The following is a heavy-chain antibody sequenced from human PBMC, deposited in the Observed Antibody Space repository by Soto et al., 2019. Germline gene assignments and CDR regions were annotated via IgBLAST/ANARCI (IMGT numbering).Heavy chain of an antibody. CDR3: ERDIKNYYDSSGYYFNWSSYSYGMDV. J-gene: IGHJ6*01. CDR2: ISSSSIYI. D-gene: IGHD3-22*01. Sequence: GGSLRRSCAASGFTFSSYSMNWVRQAPWKGPEWVSSISSSSIYIYYADSVKGRFTISRDNAKNSLYLQMNSLRAEDTAVYYCERDIKNYYDSSGYYFNWSSYSYGMDV. V-gene: IGHV3-21*01. CDR1: GFTFSSYS.